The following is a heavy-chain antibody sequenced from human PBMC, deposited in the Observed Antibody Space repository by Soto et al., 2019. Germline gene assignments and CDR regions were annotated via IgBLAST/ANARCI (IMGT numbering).Heavy chain of an antibody. V-gene: IGHV3-23*01. CDR2: ISGSSSTT. Sequence: EVQLLEYGGGLVQRGESLRLSCVASGFTFNKYAMTWVRQAPGKGLEWVSSISGSSSTTYYADSVKGRFTISRDNSKNTVYLHMKTLGTEDPAPYYCAPTRYDHGDAAVGWWGQGTLVTFSS. J-gene: IGHJ4*01. D-gene: IGHD4-17*01. CDR1: GFTFNKYA. CDR3: APTRYDHGDAAVGW.